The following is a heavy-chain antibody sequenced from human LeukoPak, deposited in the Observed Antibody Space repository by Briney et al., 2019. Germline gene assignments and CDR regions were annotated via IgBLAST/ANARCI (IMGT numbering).Heavy chain of an antibody. V-gene: IGHV3-72*01. CDR1: GFTFSDSF. CDR2: SGNKADSYTA. J-gene: IGHJ4*02. Sequence: PGGSLRLSCAASGFTFSDSFMSWVRQAPGKGLEWVGRSGNKADSYTAEYAASVKGRFTISRDESKNSLYLQISSLETEDTAVYYCATSSWYRLAYWGQGSLVTVSS. CDR3: ATSSWYRLAY. D-gene: IGHD6-13*01.